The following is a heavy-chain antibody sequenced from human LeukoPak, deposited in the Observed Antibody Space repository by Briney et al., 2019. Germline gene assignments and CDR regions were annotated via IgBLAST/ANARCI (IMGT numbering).Heavy chain of an antibody. CDR1: GFTFSSYE. CDR3: AAGYPPYYYGIDV. CDR2: ISSGGTAI. D-gene: IGHD3-10*01. Sequence: GGSLRLSCAASGFTFSSYEMSWVRQAPGKGLEWVSYISSGGTAIYYADSLKGRFTISRDNAKNSLYLQMNSLRAEDTGVYYCAAGYPPYYYGIDVWGQGTTVTVSS. V-gene: IGHV3-48*03. J-gene: IGHJ6*02.